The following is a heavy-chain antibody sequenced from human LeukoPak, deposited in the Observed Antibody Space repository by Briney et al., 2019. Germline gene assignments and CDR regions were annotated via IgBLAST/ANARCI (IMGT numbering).Heavy chain of an antibody. J-gene: IGHJ4*02. V-gene: IGHV3-53*01. Sequence: GGSLRLSCAASGFTDSSNYMSWVRQAPGKGLEGVSVIYSGGSTYSADSVRGRFTISRDNSKNTLYLQMNSRRAEDTAVYYCARDIGYSKGFFDYWGQGTLVTVSS. CDR2: IYSGGST. CDR3: ARDIGYSKGFFDY. CDR1: GFTDSSNY. D-gene: IGHD5-12*01.